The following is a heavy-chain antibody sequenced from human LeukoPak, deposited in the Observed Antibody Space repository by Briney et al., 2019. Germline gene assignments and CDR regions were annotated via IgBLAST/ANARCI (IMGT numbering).Heavy chain of an antibody. CDR2: ISSNGGST. V-gene: IGHV3-64*01. D-gene: IGHD2-15*01. J-gene: IGHJ4*02. Sequence: GGSLRLSCAASGFTFSTYAMHWVRQARGKGLGYVSAISSNGGSTHYANSVKGRFTFSRDNSKHTLYLQMGSLRAEDMAVYYWPRDGCSCGSCYYDWGQGTLVTVSS. CDR1: GFTFSTYA. CDR3: PRDGCSCGSCYYD.